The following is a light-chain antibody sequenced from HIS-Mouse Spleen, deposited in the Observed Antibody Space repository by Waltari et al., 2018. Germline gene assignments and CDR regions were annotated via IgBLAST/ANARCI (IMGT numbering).Light chain of an antibody. Sequence: QSVLTQPPSASGTPGQRVTISCSGSSSNIGSNYVYWYQQLPGTAPKLLIYGNNKRPSGVPDRFSGSKSGTSASLAISGLRSEDEADYYCAAWDGSLSGPVFGGGTKLTVL. CDR2: GNN. V-gene: IGLV1-47*01. J-gene: IGLJ3*02. CDR3: AAWDGSLSGPV. CDR1: SSNIGSNY.